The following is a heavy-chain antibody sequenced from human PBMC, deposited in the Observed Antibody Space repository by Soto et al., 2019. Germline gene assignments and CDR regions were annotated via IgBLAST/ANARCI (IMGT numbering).Heavy chain of an antibody. CDR3: ASASGVVTDDY. D-gene: IGHD2-15*01. CDR1: GYTFTSYA. CDR2: INAGNGNT. V-gene: IGHV1-3*01. J-gene: IGHJ4*02. Sequence: QVQLVQSGAEVKKPGASVKVSCKASGYTFTSYAMHWVRLAPGQRLEWMGWINAGNGNTKYSEKFQGRVTITRDTSASTAYMELSSLRSEDTAVFYCASASGVVTDDYWGQGTLVTVSS.